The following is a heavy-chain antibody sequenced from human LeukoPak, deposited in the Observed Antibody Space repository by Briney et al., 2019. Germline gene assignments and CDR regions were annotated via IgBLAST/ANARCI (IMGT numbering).Heavy chain of an antibody. J-gene: IGHJ3*02. CDR3: ARDRSINAFDI. CDR1: GGSISGDH. V-gene: IGHV4-59*01. Sequence: SETLSLTCSVSGGSISGDHWSWIRQPPGKGLEWIGYMSPSGSTNYNPSLKSRGTIFRDTSKNHFFLKLSAVTAADTAVYYCARDRSINAFDIWGQGTVVTISA. D-gene: IGHD2-21*01. CDR2: MSPSGST.